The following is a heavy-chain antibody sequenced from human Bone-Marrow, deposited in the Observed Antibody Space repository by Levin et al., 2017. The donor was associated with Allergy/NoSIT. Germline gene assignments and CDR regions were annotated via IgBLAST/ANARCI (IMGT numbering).Heavy chain of an antibody. V-gene: IGHV3-21*01. D-gene: IGHD6-13*01. CDR3: ARDRSNGYSRAYDYGMDV. J-gene: IGHJ6*02. CDR1: GFTFSSYS. Sequence: PGESLKISCAASGFTFSSYSMNWVRQAPGKGLEWVSSISCSSSYIYYADSVKGRFTISRDNAKNSLYLQMNSLRAEDTAVYYCARDRSNGYSRAYDYGMDVWGQGTTVTVSS. CDR2: ISCSSSYI.